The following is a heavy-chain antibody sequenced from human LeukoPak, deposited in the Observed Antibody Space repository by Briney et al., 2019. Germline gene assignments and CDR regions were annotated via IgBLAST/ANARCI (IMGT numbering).Heavy chain of an antibody. CDR2: IHHSGNT. V-gene: IGHV4-39*07. D-gene: IGHD5-24*01. CDR3: ARSRGWLQSHPLGY. Sequence: SETLSLTCTVSGDSISSGSDYWSWIRQPPGKGLEWIGEIHHSGNTNYNPSLKSRVTISVDTSKNQFSLKLSSVTAADTAVYYCARSRGWLQSHPLGYWGQGTRVTVSS. CDR1: GDSISSGSDY. J-gene: IGHJ4*02.